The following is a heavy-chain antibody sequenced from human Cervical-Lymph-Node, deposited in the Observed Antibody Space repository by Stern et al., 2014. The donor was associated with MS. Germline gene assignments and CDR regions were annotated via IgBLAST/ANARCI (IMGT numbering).Heavy chain of an antibody. CDR1: GYTFTSYR. J-gene: IGHJ4*02. V-gene: IGHV5-51*01. Sequence: EVQLVQSGPEVKRPGESLKISCQASGYTFTSYRIGWVRQMHGKGLGWVAIIFPGGSDIRYSPSFQGQVTISADKPSSTAYLQWNNLKASDTAIYYCARQRYFDYWGQGTLVTVSS. CDR3: ARQRYFDY. CDR2: IFPGGSDI.